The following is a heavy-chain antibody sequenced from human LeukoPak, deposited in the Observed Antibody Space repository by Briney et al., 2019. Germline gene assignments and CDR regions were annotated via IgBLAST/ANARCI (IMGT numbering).Heavy chain of an antibody. D-gene: IGHD1-26*01. J-gene: IGHJ5*02. V-gene: IGHV3-21*04. CDR1: GFTFSSYS. Sequence: PGGSLRLSCAASGFTFSSYSMNWVRQAPGKGLEWVSSISSSSSYIYYADSVKGRFTISRDNAKNSLYLQMNSLRAEDTAVYYCARDLQGELLWEDNWFDPWGQGTLVTVSS. CDR3: ARDLQGELLWEDNWFDP. CDR2: ISSSSSYI.